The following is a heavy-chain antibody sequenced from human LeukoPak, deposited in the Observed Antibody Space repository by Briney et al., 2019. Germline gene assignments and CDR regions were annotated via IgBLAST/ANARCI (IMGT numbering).Heavy chain of an antibody. CDR3: AREYSP. D-gene: IGHD2-21*01. CDR1: GGSINSGSYY. CDR2: IYTSGST. V-gene: IGHV4-61*02. J-gene: IGHJ5*02. Sequence: SETLSLTCTVSGGSINSGSYYWNWIRQPAGKGLEWIGLIYTSGSTNYNPSLQSRLTISLDTSKNQFSLKLSSVTAADTAVYYCAREYSPWGQGTLVTVSS.